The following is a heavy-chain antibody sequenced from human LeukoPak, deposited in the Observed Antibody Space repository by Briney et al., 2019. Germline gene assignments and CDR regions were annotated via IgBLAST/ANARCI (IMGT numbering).Heavy chain of an antibody. V-gene: IGHV3-48*04. CDR2: ISGSSSTI. CDR1: GFTFSGYS. Sequence: PGGSLRLSCAASGFTFSGYSMNWVRQAPGKGLEWVSYISGSSSTIYYADSVKGRFTISRDNAKNSLYLQMNSLRAEDTAVYYCARDLKGYPWGQGTLVTVSS. J-gene: IGHJ5*02. CDR3: ARDLKGYP.